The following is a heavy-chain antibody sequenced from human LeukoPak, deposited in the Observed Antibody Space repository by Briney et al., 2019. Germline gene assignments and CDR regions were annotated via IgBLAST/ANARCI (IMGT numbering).Heavy chain of an antibody. J-gene: IGHJ4*02. CDR2: IYYSGST. Sequence: SETLSLTCTVSGGSISSYYWSWIRQPPGKGLEWIGYIYYSGSTNYNPSLKSRVNISVDTSKNQFSLKLSSVTAAYTAVYYCARVSYDSSGYYYAYYFDYGGQGTLVTVSS. V-gene: IGHV4-59*01. CDR3: ARVSYDSSGYYYAYYFDY. D-gene: IGHD3-22*01. CDR1: GGSISSYY.